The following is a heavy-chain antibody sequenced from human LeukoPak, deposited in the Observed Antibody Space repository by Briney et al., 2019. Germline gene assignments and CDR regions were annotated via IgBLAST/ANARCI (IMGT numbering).Heavy chain of an antibody. Sequence: PLETLSLTCAVYGGSSSDYFWSWIRRPPGKGLGWIGEINHSGSTNYHPSLKSRVSISVDTSKTQFSLKLSSVTAADTAVYYCALFLGSSAYFDYWGQGTLVTVSS. CDR2: INHSGST. V-gene: IGHV4-34*01. D-gene: IGHD3-16*01. J-gene: IGHJ4*02. CDR3: ALFLGSSAYFDY. CDR1: GGSSSDYF.